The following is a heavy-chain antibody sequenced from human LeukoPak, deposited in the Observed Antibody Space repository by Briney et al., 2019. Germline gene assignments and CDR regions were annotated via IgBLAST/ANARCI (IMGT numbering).Heavy chain of an antibody. CDR3: AREGMTTGEFDP. Sequence: PSETLSLTCTVSGHSISNYYWNWIRQPPGKGLEWIGYIYYSGSTNYNPSLKSRVTISIDTSKNQFSLKLSSVTAADTAVYYCAREGMTTGEFDPWGQGTLVTVSS. V-gene: IGHV4-59*01. CDR1: GHSISNYY. D-gene: IGHD4-17*01. J-gene: IGHJ5*02. CDR2: IYYSGST.